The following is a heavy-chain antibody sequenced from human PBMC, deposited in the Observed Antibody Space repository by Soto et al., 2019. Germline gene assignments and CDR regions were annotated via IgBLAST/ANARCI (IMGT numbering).Heavy chain of an antibody. D-gene: IGHD3-10*01. CDR1: GFSVSSNY. CDR2: IYSGGTT. Sequence: EERLVESGGGLVQPGGSLRLSCAASGFSVSSNYMSWVRQDPGKGLEWVSVIYSGGTTYYADSVRGRFTISKDNSKNTLYIQMNSLRPEDTAVYYCARDLSLVGFGEFDLWGRGTLVTVSS. V-gene: IGHV3-53*04. CDR3: ARDLSLVGFGEFDL. J-gene: IGHJ2*01.